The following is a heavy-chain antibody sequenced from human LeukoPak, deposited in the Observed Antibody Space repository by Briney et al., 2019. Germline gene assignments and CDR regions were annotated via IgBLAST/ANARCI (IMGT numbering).Heavy chain of an antibody. CDR2: IYTSGST. D-gene: IGHD6-6*01. CDR3: ARESIAARRPDYYYYYMDV. CDR1: GGSISSYY. V-gene: IGHV4-4*07. J-gene: IGHJ6*03. Sequence: PSETLSLTCTVSGGSISSYYGGSIRQPAGKGLEWIGRIYTSGSTNYNPSLKSRVTMSVDTSKNQFSLKLSSVTAAETAVYYCARESIAARRPDYYYYYMDVWGKGTTVTVSS.